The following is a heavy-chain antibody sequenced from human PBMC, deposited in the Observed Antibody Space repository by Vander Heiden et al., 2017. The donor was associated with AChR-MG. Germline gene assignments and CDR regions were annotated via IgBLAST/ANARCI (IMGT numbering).Heavy chain of an antibody. V-gene: IGHV3-53*02. CDR3: ARGRYATTYSGYDF. D-gene: IGHD5-12*01. Sequence: EVQLVETGGGWNPAGGSLRLSCAASGFFVSNNYMSWVRQAPGKGLEWVSVIYSGGSTYYAESVKGRFSIFRDNSKNTLYLQMDSLRPEDTAIYYCARGRYATTYSGYDFWGQGTLVTVSS. CDR2: IYSGGST. J-gene: IGHJ4*02. CDR1: GFFVSNNY.